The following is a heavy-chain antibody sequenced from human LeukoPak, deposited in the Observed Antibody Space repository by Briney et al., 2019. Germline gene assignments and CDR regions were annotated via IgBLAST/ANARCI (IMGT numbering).Heavy chain of an antibody. J-gene: IGHJ6*03. CDR3: ARVYSSSINPYPTRYYMDV. Sequence: SETLSLTCTVSGYSISSGYYWGWIRQPPGKGLEWIGSIYHSGSTYYNPSLKSRVTISVDTSKNQFSLKLSSVTAADTAAYYCARVYSSSINPYPTRYYMDVWGKGTTVTVSS. D-gene: IGHD6-13*01. V-gene: IGHV4-38-2*02. CDR2: IYHSGST. CDR1: GYSISSGYY.